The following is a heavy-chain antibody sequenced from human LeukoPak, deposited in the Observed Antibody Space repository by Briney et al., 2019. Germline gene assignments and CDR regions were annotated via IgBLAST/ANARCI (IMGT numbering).Heavy chain of an antibody. CDR1: GYSISSGYY. J-gene: IGHJ5*01. CDR3: ARQERGALPTGWFDP. V-gene: IGHV4-38-2*02. CDR2: IYHSGNT. D-gene: IGHD2-8*02. Sequence: PSETLSLTCTVSGYSISSGYYWGWIRQPPGKGLEWIGSIYHSGNTYYNPSLKSRVTISVDTSKNQFSLMLSSVTAADTAPFYCARQERGALPTGWFDPWGQGALVTVSS.